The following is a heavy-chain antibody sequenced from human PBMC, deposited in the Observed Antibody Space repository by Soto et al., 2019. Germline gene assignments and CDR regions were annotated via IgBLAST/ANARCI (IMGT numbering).Heavy chain of an antibody. CDR3: ARVERGTATTVVDAFDI. CDR1: GGFVSSGSYY. CDR2: MSHSGGT. J-gene: IGHJ3*02. D-gene: IGHD1-1*01. Sequence: QVQLQQWGAGLLKPSETLSLTCAVYGGFVSSGSYYWSWIRQPPGKGLEWIGEMSHSGGTHFNPSLKRRLTISVDTSKNQFSLEMSSVTAAVTALYYCARVERGTATTVVDAFDIWGPGTMVTVSS. V-gene: IGHV4-34*01.